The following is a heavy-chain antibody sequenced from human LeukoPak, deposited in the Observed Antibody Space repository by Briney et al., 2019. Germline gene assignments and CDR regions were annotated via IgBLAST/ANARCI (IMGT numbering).Heavy chain of an antibody. D-gene: IGHD3-22*01. Sequence: NSSETLSLTCTVSGGSISSSSYYWGWIRQPPGKGLEWIGSIYYSGSTYYNPSLKSRVTISVDTSKNQFSLKLSSVTAADTAVYYCAVDSSGQDAFDIWGQGTMVTVSS. V-gene: IGHV4-39*01. CDR3: AVDSSGQDAFDI. CDR2: IYYSGST. CDR1: GGSISSSSYY. J-gene: IGHJ3*02.